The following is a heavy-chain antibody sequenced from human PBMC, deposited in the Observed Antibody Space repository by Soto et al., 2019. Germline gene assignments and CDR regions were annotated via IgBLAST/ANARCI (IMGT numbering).Heavy chain of an antibody. V-gene: IGHV3-53*01. J-gene: IGHJ4*02. Sequence: PGGSLRLSCAASGFTVSSNYMSWVRQAPGKGLEWVSVIYSGGSTYYADSVKGRFTISRDNSKNTLYLQMNSLRAEDTAVYYCARSYSSSWYEVGPFDYWGQGTLVTVSS. D-gene: IGHD6-13*01. CDR1: GFTVSSNY. CDR3: ARSYSSSWYEVGPFDY. CDR2: IYSGGST.